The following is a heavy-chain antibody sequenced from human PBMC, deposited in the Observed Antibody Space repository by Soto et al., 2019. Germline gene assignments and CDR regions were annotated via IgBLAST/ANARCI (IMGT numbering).Heavy chain of an antibody. CDR1: GGSISGDYY. Sequence: QVQLQESGPGLVKPSQTLSLTCTVSGGSISGDYYWSWIRQPPGKGLEWIGHIYYSGGTFDNPSLKSRAFISIDTSKNQFSLRLNSVTAADTAVYYCARVGSGYDPVLDYWGQGALVTVSS. J-gene: IGHJ4*02. V-gene: IGHV4-30-4*01. CDR3: ARVGSGYDPVLDY. CDR2: IYYSGGT. D-gene: IGHD5-12*01.